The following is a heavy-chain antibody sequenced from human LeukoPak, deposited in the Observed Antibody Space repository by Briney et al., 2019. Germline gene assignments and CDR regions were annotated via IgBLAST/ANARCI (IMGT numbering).Heavy chain of an antibody. CDR2: ISWNSGSI. V-gene: IGHV3-9*01. CDR1: AFTFRSYW. J-gene: IGHJ4*02. CDR3: AKDLKSGVRGVMDY. D-gene: IGHD3-10*01. Sequence: GGSLSLSCAASAFTFRSYWMSWVRQAPGKGLEWVSGISWNSGSIGYADSVKGRFTISRDNAKNSLYLQMNSLRAEDTALYYCAKDLKSGVRGVMDYWGQGTLVTVSS.